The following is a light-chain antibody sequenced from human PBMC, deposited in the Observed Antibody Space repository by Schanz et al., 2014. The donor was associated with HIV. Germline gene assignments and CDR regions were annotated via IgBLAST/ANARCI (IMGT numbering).Light chain of an antibody. J-gene: IGLJ1*01. CDR3: ATWATSLTAGELV. CDR2: DNH. CDR1: IGSDY. Sequence: QSALTQPPSVSATPGQKVTISCSGAIGSDYVSWYQQFPGAAPKLLIYDNHRRPSGIPDRFSASKSDTSATLDITGLQTGDEADYYCATWATSLTAGELVFGTGTKLTVL. V-gene: IGLV1-51*01.